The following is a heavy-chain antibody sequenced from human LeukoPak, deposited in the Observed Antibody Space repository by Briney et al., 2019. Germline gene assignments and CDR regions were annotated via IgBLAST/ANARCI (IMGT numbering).Heavy chain of an antibody. Sequence: PGGSLRLSCAASGFTFSSYSINWVRQAPGKGLEWVSSISSSSSYIYYADSVKGRFTISRDNAKNSLYLQMNSLRAEDTAVYYCARGHCSSTSCYGWFDPWGQGTLVTVSS. CDR3: ARGHCSSTSCYGWFDP. J-gene: IGHJ5*02. CDR2: ISSSSSYI. V-gene: IGHV3-21*01. D-gene: IGHD2-2*01. CDR1: GFTFSSYS.